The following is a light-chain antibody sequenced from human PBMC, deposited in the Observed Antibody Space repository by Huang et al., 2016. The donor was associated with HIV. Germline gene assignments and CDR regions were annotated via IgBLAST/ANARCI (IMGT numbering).Light chain of an antibody. CDR2: DAT. CDR1: QSVSTN. J-gene: IGKJ1*01. CDR3: HQYNNWPPTWT. V-gene: IGKV3-15*01. Sequence: EIVMTQSPATLSVSPGERATLSCRASQSVSTNLAWFQQRPGRAPRLHIYDATNRTCAVPARFGGSGSGTEFTLTISGLQSEDFAVYYCHQYNNWPPTWTFGQGTKVEVK.